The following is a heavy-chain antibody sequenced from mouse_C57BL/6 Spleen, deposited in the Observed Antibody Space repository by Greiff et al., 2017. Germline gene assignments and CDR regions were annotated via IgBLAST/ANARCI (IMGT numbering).Heavy chain of an antibody. J-gene: IGHJ4*01. CDR3: ARSTTVGAMDY. CDR1: GYAFTNYL. CDR2: INPGSGGT. V-gene: IGHV1-54*01. Sequence: QVQLQQSGAELVRPGTSVKVSCTASGYAFTNYLIEWVKQTPGQGLEWIGVINPGSGGTNYNEKLKGKATLTADKSSSTAYMQLSSLTSEDSAVYFCARSTTVGAMDYWGQGTSVTVSS. D-gene: IGHD1-1*01.